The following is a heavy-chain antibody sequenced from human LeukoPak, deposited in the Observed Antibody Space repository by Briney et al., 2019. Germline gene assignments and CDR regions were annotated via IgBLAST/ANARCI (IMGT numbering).Heavy chain of an antibody. V-gene: IGHV3-33*01. Sequence: GRSLRLSCAASGFTFSSYGMHWVRQAPGKGLEWVAVIWYDGSNKYYADSVKGQFTISRDNSKNTLYLQMNSLRAEDTAVYYCAREAPGAAGTDYWGQGTLVTVSS. CDR1: GFTFSSYG. D-gene: IGHD6-13*01. CDR3: AREAPGAAGTDY. CDR2: IWYDGSNK. J-gene: IGHJ4*02.